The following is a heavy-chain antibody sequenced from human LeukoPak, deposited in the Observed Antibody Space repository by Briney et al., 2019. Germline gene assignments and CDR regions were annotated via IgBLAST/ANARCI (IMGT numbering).Heavy chain of an antibody. CDR1: GFTFSTYD. CDR3: ARGGELGFDT. CDR2: IASAGDT. V-gene: IGHV3-13*01. J-gene: IGHJ5*02. Sequence: GGSLRLSCAASGFTFSTYDMHWVRQAIGKGLERVSGIASAGDTFYSGSVKGRFTISRENAKKSSYLQMNSLRAGDTAVYYCARGGELGFDTWGQGTLVTVSS. D-gene: IGHD1-7*01.